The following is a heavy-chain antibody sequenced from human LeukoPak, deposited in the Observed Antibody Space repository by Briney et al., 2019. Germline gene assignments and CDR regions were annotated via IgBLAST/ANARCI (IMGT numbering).Heavy chain of an antibody. CDR2: INPNSGGT. Sequence: ASVKVSCKASGYTFTSYYMHWVRQAPGQGLEWMGWINPNSGGTNYAQKFQGRVTMTRDTSISTAYMELSRLRSDDTAVYYCARAEGSSGYYYYYYMDVWGKGTTVTVSS. CDR3: ARAEGSSGYYYYYYMDV. V-gene: IGHV1-2*02. J-gene: IGHJ6*03. CDR1: GYTFTSYY. D-gene: IGHD3-22*01.